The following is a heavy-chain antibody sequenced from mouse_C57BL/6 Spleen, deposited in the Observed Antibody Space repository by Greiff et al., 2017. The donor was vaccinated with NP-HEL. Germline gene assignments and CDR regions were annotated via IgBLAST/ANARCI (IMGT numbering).Heavy chain of an antibody. CDR1: GFTFSSYA. CDR3: TREDYYGSSYDAMDY. D-gene: IGHD1-1*01. Sequence: KLVESGEGLVKPGGSLKLSCAASGFTFSSYAMSWVRQTPEKRLEWVAYISSGGDYIYYADTVKGRFTISRDNARNTLYLQMSSLKSEDTAMYYCTREDYYGSSYDAMDYWGQGTSVTVSS. J-gene: IGHJ4*01. CDR2: ISSGGDYI. V-gene: IGHV5-9-1*02.